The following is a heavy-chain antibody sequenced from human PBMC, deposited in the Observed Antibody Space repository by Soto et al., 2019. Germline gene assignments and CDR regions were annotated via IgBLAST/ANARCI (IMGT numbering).Heavy chain of an antibody. V-gene: IGHV1-3*01. D-gene: IGHD5-18*01. J-gene: IGHJ5*02. CDR3: ARSDTAMAGNWFDP. CDR1: GYTFTSYA. Sequence: QVQLVQSGAEVKKPGASVKVSGKASGYTFTSYAMHWVRQAPGQRLEWMGLINAGNGNTKYSQKLQGRVTITRDTSASTAYMELSSLRSEDTAVYYCARSDTAMAGNWFDPWGQGTLVTVSS. CDR2: INAGNGNT.